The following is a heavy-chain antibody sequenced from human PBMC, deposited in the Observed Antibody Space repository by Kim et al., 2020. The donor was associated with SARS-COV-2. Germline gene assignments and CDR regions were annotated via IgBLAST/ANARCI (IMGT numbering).Heavy chain of an antibody. V-gene: IGHV3-66*01. D-gene: IGHD4-17*01. CDR3: ARDGGYGDSNWFDP. Sequence: YYVDSVKGRFTISRDNSKNTLYLQMNSLRGEDTAVYYCARDGGYGDSNWFDPWGQGTLVTVSS. J-gene: IGHJ5*02.